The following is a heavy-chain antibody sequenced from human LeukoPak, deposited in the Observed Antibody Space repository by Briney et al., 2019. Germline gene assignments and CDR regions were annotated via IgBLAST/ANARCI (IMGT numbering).Heavy chain of an antibody. CDR1: AGSMSTNY. Sequence: SETLSRTCNVPAGSMSTNYWSWIRQPPGKGLEWIGYIYYSGSTNYNPSLKSRVTISVDTSKSQFSLKLNSVTAADTAVYYCARGTTVLTYWGQGSLVTVSS. D-gene: IGHD4-23*01. CDR3: ARGTTVLTY. CDR2: IYYSGST. J-gene: IGHJ4*02. V-gene: IGHV4-59*01.